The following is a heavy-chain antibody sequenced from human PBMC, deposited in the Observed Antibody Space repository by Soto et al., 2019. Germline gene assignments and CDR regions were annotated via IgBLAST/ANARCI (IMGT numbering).Heavy chain of an antibody. Sequence: EVQLVESGGGLVQPGGSLRLSCAASGFTFSSYWMHWVRQAPGKGLVWVSRIYSDGSSTTYADSVKGRFTISRDNAKNTMDLHMHSLRAEDTAVYYCARDPGGYNPAPGYDFDYWGQGTLVTVSS. J-gene: IGHJ4*02. D-gene: IGHD5-18*01. CDR1: GFTFSSYW. CDR3: ARDPGGYNPAPGYDFDY. V-gene: IGHV3-74*01. CDR2: IYSDGSST.